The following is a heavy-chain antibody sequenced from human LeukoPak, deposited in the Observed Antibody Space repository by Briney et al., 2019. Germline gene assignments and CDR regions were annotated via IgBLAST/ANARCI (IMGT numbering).Heavy chain of an antibody. CDR1: GYTFTSYD. D-gene: IGHD3-10*01. J-gene: IGHJ5*02. Sequence: ASVKVSCKASGYTFTSYDINWVRQAPGQGLEWMGWMNPNSGNTGYAQKFQGRLTITRNTPISTAYMELSSLRSEDTAVYYCARASGYYGSDWFDPWGQGTLVTVSS. CDR3: ARASGYYGSDWFDP. CDR2: MNPNSGNT. V-gene: IGHV1-8*03.